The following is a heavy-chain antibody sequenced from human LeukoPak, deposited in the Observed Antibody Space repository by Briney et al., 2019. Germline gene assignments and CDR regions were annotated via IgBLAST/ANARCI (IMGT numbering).Heavy chain of an antibody. D-gene: IGHD2-2*01. CDR3: AKDRVGYCSSTSCLWPVDY. Sequence: PGGSLRLSCAASGFTFSSYAMSWVRQAPAKGLEWVSAISGSGGSTYYADSVQGRFTISRDNSKNTLYLQMNSLRAEDTAVYYCAKDRVGYCSSTSCLWPVDYWGQGTLVTVSS. CDR1: GFTFSSYA. J-gene: IGHJ4*02. CDR2: ISGSGGST. V-gene: IGHV3-23*01.